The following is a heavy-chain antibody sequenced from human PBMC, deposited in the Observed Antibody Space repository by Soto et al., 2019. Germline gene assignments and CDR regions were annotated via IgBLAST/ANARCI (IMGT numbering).Heavy chain of an antibody. J-gene: IGHJ6*02. CDR2: INPKSGGT. CDR1: GYSFTDYH. Sequence: ASVKVSCKASGYSFTDYHIHWVRQAPGQGLEWLGRINPKSGGTSTAQKFQGWVTMTTDTSISTASMELTRLTSDDTTIYYCTRGDSTDCSNGVCSFFYNHDMDVWGQGTTVTVSS. V-gene: IGHV1-2*04. D-gene: IGHD2-8*01. CDR3: TRGDSTDCSNGVCSFFYNHDMDV.